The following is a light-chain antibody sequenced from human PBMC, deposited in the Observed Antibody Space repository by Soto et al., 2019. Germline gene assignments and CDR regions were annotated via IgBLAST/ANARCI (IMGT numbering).Light chain of an antibody. CDR3: CSYAGRSTAI. CDR1: SSDVGSDNL. J-gene: IGLJ2*01. CDR2: EGS. Sequence: QSALTQPASVSGSPGQSITISCTGTSSDVGSDNLVSWYQQHPGKAPKLMIYEGSKRPSGVSNRFSGSKSGNTASLTISGLQVEDEADYYCCSYAGRSTAIFGGGTKVPVL. V-gene: IGLV2-23*01.